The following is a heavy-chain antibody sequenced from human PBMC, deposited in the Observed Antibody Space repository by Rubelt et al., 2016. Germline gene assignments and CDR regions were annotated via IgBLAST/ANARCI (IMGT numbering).Heavy chain of an antibody. CDR3: ARSESSGYYFVY. CDR1: GGSITNYY. Sequence: QVQLQESGPGLVKASETLSLTCSISGGSITNYYWSWIRQPPGRGLEWIGYIYFSGSTSYNPSLKSRVTISEDASKNQVSLRWSSVTAADTAVYYCARSESSGYYFVYWGPGTRVTVSS. V-gene: IGHV4-59*01. D-gene: IGHD3-22*01. J-gene: IGHJ4*02. CDR2: IYFSGST.